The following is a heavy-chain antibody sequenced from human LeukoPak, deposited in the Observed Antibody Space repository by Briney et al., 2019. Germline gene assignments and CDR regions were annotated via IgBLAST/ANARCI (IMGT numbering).Heavy chain of an antibody. CDR1: GFTFSSLA. CDR3: ARPWNYYYYYVMDV. V-gene: IGHV3-30*04. J-gene: IGHJ6*02. D-gene: IGHD1-1*01. Sequence: GGSLRLSCAASGFTFSSLAMHWVRQAPGKGLEWVAVISSDVSRQYYADSVKGRFTLSRDNSKSTLYLQMNSLRDEDTAVYYCARPWNYYYYYVMDVWGQGTTVTVSS. CDR2: ISSDVSRQ.